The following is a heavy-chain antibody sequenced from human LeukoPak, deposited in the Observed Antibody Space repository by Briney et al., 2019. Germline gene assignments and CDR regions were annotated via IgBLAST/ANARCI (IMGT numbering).Heavy chain of an antibody. CDR3: ARGHSTGCFDY. D-gene: IGHD1-14*01. CDR1: GFTFSSYW. CDR2: INSGGSDS. J-gene: IGHJ4*02. V-gene: IGHV3-74*01. Sequence: GGSLRLSCAASGFTFSSYWIHWVRQAPGKGLVWVSRINSGGSDSIYADSVKGRFTISRDNAQNTVYLQMNSLRAEDTAIYYCARGHSTGCFDYWGQGALVTVSS.